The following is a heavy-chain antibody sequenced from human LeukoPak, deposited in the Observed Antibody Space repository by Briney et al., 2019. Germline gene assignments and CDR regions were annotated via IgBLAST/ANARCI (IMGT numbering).Heavy chain of an antibody. J-gene: IGHJ4*02. Sequence: KPGGSLRLSCAASGFTFSSYSMNWVRQAPGKGLEWVSSISSSSSYIYYADSVKGRFTISRDNAKNSLYLQMNSLRAEDTAVYYCARGVGYSGYEYYYWGQGTLVIVSS. CDR1: GFTFSSYS. CDR2: ISSSSSYI. V-gene: IGHV3-21*01. D-gene: IGHD5-12*01. CDR3: ARGVGYSGYEYYY.